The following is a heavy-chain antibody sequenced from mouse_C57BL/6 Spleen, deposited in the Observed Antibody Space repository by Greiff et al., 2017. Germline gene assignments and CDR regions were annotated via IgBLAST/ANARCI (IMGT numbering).Heavy chain of an antibody. CDR2: INPYNGGT. V-gene: IGHV1-19*01. CDR1: GYTFTDYY. CDR3: ARDYGSSLYYFDY. Sequence: VQLQQSGPVLVKPGASVKMSCKASGYTFTDYYMNWVKQSHGKSLEWIGVINPYNGGTSYNQKFKGKATLTVYKSSSTAYMELNSLTSEDSAVYYCARDYGSSLYYFDYWGQGTTLTVSS. J-gene: IGHJ2*01. D-gene: IGHD1-1*01.